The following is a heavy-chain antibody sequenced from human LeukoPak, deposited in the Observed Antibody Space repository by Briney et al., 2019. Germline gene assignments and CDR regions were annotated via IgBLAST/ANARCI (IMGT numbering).Heavy chain of an antibody. CDR2: ISSSSSYI. J-gene: IGHJ4*02. V-gene: IGHV3-21*01. D-gene: IGHD1-7*01. Sequence: GGSLRLSCAASGFTFSSYSMNWVRQAPGKGLEWVSSISSSSSYIYYADSVKGRFTISRDNAKNSLYLQMNSLRAEDTAVYYCAKDLDWNYVGYFDYWGQGTLVTVSS. CDR3: AKDLDWNYVGYFDY. CDR1: GFTFSSYS.